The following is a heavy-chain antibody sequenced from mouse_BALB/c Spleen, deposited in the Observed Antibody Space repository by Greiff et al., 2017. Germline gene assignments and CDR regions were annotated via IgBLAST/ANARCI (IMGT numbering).Heavy chain of an antibody. V-gene: IGHV5-9-4*01. Sequence: EVKVVESGGGLVKPGGSLKLSCAASGFTFSSYAMSWVRQSPEKRLEWVAEISSGGSYTYYPDTVTGRFTISRDNAKNTLYLEMSSLRSEDTAMYYCARDRYDWTWFAYWGQGTLVTVSA. CDR2: ISSGGSYT. CDR3: ARDRYDWTWFAY. CDR1: GFTFSSYA. D-gene: IGHD2-14*01. J-gene: IGHJ3*01.